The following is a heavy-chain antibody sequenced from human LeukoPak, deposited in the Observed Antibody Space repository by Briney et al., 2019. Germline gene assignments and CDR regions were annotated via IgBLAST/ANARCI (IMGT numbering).Heavy chain of an antibody. Sequence: ASVKVSCKASGYTFTGYYMHWVRQAPGQGLEWMGWINPNSGGTNYAQKFQGRVTMTRDTSISTAYMELSRLRSDDTAVYYCARVNPTTSHYDFWSGYYEIDYWGQGTLVTVSS. CDR3: ARVNPTTSHYDFWSGYYEIDY. V-gene: IGHV1-2*02. D-gene: IGHD3-3*01. CDR1: GYTFTGYY. J-gene: IGHJ4*02. CDR2: INPNSGGT.